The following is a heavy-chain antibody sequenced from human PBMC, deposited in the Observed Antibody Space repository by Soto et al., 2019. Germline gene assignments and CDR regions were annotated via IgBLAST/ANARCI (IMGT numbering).Heavy chain of an antibody. CDR2: ISGSGGST. CDR3: VHNGYSYDPFGY. V-gene: IGHV3-23*01. Sequence: PGGSLRLSCAASGFTFSSYAMSWVLQAPGKGLEWVSAISGSGGSTYYADSVKGRFTISRDNSKNTLYLQMTKMDPVDTATFYCVHNGYSYDPFGYWGRGTLVTVSS. J-gene: IGHJ4*02. D-gene: IGHD5-18*01. CDR1: GFTFSSYA.